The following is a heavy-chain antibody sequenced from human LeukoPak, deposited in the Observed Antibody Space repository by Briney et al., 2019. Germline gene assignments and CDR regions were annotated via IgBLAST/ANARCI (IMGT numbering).Heavy chain of an antibody. D-gene: IGHD2-15*01. CDR3: AREHCSGGSCYLWGRSQVSRDY. Sequence: SETLSLTCTVSGGSISSSSYYWGWIRQPPGKGLEWIGSIYYSGSTYYNPSLKSRVTISVDTSKNQFSLKLSSVTAADTAVYYCAREHCSGGSCYLWGRSQVSRDYWGQGTLVTVSS. CDR1: GGSISSSSYY. CDR2: IYYSGST. J-gene: IGHJ4*02. V-gene: IGHV4-39*07.